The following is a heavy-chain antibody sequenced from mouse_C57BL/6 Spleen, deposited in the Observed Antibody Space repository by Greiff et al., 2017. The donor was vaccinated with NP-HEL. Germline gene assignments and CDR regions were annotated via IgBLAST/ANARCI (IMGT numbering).Heavy chain of an antibody. Sequence: QVQLQQPGAELVMPGASVKLSCKASGYTFTSYWMHWVKQRPGQGLEWIGEIDPSDSYTNYNQKFKGKSTLTVDKSSSTAYMQLRSRTSEDSAVYYCARGGYYGSSYAMDYWGQGTSVTVSS. J-gene: IGHJ4*01. CDR2: IDPSDSYT. D-gene: IGHD1-1*01. V-gene: IGHV1-69*01. CDR1: GYTFTSYW. CDR3: ARGGYYGSSYAMDY.